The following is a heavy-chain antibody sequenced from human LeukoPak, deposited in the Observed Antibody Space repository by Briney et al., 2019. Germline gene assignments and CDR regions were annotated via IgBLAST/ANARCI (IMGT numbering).Heavy chain of an antibody. Sequence: GESLKISCKGSGYSFTGYWIGWVRQVPGKGLEWMGIIYPGDSDTIYSPSFQGHATISADKSSSTAYLEWSSLKASDTAMYYCARDRDGYNLDFWGQGTMVTVSS. J-gene: IGHJ3*01. CDR3: ARDRDGYNLDF. CDR1: GYSFTGYW. CDR2: IYPGDSDT. D-gene: IGHD5-24*01. V-gene: IGHV5-51*01.